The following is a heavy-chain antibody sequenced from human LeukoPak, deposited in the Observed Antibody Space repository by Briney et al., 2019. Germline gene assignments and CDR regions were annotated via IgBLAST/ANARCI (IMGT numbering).Heavy chain of an antibody. D-gene: IGHD3-10*01. Sequence: GGSLRLSCAASGFTFSSYSMNWVRRAPGKGLEWVSYISSSSSTIYYADSVKGRFTISRDNAKNSLCLQMNSLRAEDTAVYYCARGGFDYWGQGTLVTVSS. J-gene: IGHJ4*02. CDR3: ARGGFDY. CDR1: GFTFSSYS. CDR2: ISSSSSTI. V-gene: IGHV3-48*01.